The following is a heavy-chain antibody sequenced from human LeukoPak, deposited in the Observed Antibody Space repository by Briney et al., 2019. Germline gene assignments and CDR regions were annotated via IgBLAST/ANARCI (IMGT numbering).Heavy chain of an antibody. CDR3: TRGVRPPHCSSTSCYAGYGMDV. V-gene: IGHV3-23*01. J-gene: IGHJ6*02. Sequence: GGSLRLSCAASGFTFGSYAMSWVRQAPGKGLEWVSAISGSGGSTYYADSVKGRFTISRDNSKNTLYLQMNSLRAEDTAVYYCTRGVRPPHCSSTSCYAGYGMDVWGQGTTVTVSS. CDR2: ISGSGGST. D-gene: IGHD2-2*01. CDR1: GFTFGSYA.